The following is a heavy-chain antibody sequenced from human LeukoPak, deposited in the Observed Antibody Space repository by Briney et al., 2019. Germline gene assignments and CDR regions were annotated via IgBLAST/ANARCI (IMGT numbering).Heavy chain of an antibody. J-gene: IGHJ4*02. CDR3: ARVNRIRQLVRFYFDY. CDR1: GGSFSGYY. CDR2: INHSGST. D-gene: IGHD6-13*01. V-gene: IGHV4-34*01. Sequence: KPSETLSLTCAVYGGSFSGYYWSWIRQTPGKGLERIGEINHSGSTNYNPSLKSRVTISVDTSKNQFSLKLSSVTAADTAVYYCARVNRIRQLVRFYFDYWGQGTLVTVSS.